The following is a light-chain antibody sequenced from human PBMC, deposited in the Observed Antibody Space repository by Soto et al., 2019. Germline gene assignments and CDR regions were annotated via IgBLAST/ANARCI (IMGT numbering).Light chain of an antibody. CDR3: QQANSFPLT. V-gene: IGKV1-12*01. CDR2: DAS. J-gene: IGKJ4*01. Sequence: DIHMTQSPSTLPASVGDRVTITCRASQSSSXWLAWYQQKPGKAPNLLIYDASSLQXGVPSRFRGSGSGTDFTLTISSLQPEDFAIHYCQQANSFPLTFGGGTKVDIK. CDR1: QSSSXW.